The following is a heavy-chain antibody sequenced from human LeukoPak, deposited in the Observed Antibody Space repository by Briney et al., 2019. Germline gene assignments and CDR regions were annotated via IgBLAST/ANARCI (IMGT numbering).Heavy chain of an antibody. Sequence: GASLRLSCAASGFTFSSYAMSWVRQAPGKGLEWVSAISGSGGSTYYADSVKGRFTISRDNSKNTLYLQMNSLRAEDTAVYYCAKRGHYDYVWGSYRPFDHWGQGTLVTVSS. D-gene: IGHD3-16*02. CDR3: AKRGHYDYVWGSYRPFDH. CDR2: ISGSGGST. V-gene: IGHV3-23*01. CDR1: GFTFSSYA. J-gene: IGHJ4*02.